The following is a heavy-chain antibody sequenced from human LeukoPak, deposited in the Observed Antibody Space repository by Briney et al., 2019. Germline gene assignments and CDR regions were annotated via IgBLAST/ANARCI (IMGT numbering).Heavy chain of an antibody. D-gene: IGHD3-16*01. J-gene: IGHJ5*02. V-gene: IGHV3-48*03. CDR2: ISSSGSTI. Sequence: GGSLRLSCAASGFTFSSYEMNWVRQAPGKGLEWVSYISSSGSTIYYADSVKGRFTISRDNAKNSLYLQMNSLRAEDTAVYYCASLGRDYVWGSYLYWFDPWGQGTLVTVSS. CDR1: GFTFSSYE. CDR3: ASLGRDYVWGSYLYWFDP.